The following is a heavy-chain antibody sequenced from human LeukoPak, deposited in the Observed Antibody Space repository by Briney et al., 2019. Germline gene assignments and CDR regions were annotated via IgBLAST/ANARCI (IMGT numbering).Heavy chain of an antibody. J-gene: IGHJ4*02. D-gene: IGHD2-8*02. V-gene: IGHV3-9*01. CDR2: LNWNGGIT. CDR1: GFTFDDYA. Sequence: PGRSLRLSCAASGFTFDDYAMHWVRQAPGKGLEWVSGLNWNGGITAYADSVKGRFTVSRDNTKNSLYLQMNSLRGEDTALYYCAKDTGLSLVALDSWGQGTLVTVSS. CDR3: AKDTGLSLVALDS.